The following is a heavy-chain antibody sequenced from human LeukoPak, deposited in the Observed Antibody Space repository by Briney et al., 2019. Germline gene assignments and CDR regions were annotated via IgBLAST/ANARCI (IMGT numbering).Heavy chain of an antibody. Sequence: GASVKVSCKASGGTFSSYAISWVRQAPGQGLEWIGGIIPIFGTANYAQKFQGRVTITTDESTSTAYMELSSLRSEDTAVYYCARGHDSSGSYFDYWGQGTLVTVSS. CDR1: GGTFSSYA. V-gene: IGHV1-69*05. CDR2: IIPIFGTA. CDR3: ARGHDSSGSYFDY. D-gene: IGHD3-22*01. J-gene: IGHJ4*02.